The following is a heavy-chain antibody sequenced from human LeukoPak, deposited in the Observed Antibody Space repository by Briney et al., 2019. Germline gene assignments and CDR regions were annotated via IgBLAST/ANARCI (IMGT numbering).Heavy chain of an antibody. CDR3: ARDLYSYGPWGEAFDI. D-gene: IGHD5-18*01. V-gene: IGHV4-4*07. CDR1: GYSISSGYY. CDR2: IYSSGST. Sequence: PSETLSLTCTVSGYSISSGYYWGWIRQPAGKGLEWIGRIYSSGSTNYNPSLKSRVTMSVDTSKNQFSLKLSSVTAADTAVYYCARDLYSYGPWGEAFDIWGQGTMVTVSS. J-gene: IGHJ3*02.